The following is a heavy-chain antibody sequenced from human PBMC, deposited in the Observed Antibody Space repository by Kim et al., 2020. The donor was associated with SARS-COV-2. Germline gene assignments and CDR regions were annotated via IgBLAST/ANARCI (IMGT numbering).Heavy chain of an antibody. D-gene: IGHD6-19*01. V-gene: IGHV3-23*01. J-gene: IGHJ4*02. CDR3: AKGSYYGSGFLDY. Sequence: YADSVKDRFTISRDNSKTTLYLQMNSLRAEDTAVYYCAKGSYYGSGFLDYWGQGTLVTVSS.